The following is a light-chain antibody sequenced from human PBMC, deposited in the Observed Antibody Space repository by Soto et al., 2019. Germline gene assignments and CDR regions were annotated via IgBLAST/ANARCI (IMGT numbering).Light chain of an antibody. J-gene: IGLJ3*02. Sequence: QSALTQPASVSGSPGRSITISCTGTRSDVGSDNLVSWYQQFPGKAPKLVIYEGTKRPSGASNRFSGSKSANTASLTISGLQDEEEADYYCWASEGGGTLMFGGGTKVTV. V-gene: IGLV2-23*01. CDR2: EGT. CDR1: RSDVGSDNL. CDR3: WASEGGGTLM.